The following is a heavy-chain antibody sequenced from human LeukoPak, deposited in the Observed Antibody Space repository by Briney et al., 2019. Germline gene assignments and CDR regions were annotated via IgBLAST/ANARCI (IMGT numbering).Heavy chain of an antibody. CDR3: ARDLGKWFGELLDYGMDV. V-gene: IGHV1-2*04. J-gene: IGHJ6*02. CDR2: INPNSGGT. D-gene: IGHD3-10*01. Sequence: ASVKVSCKASGYTFTGYYMHWVRQAPGQGLEWMGWINPNSGGTNYAQKFQGWVTMTRDTSISTAYMELSRLRSDDTAVYYCARDLGKWFGELLDYGMDVWGQGTTVTVS. CDR1: GYTFTGYY.